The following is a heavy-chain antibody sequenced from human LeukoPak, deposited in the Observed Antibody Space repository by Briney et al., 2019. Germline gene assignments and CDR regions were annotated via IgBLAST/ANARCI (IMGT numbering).Heavy chain of an antibody. CDR2: INHSGST. D-gene: IGHD3-10*01. CDR1: GGSFSGYY. Sequence: SETLSLTCAVYGGSFSGYYWSWIRQPPGKGLEWLGEINHSGSTNYNPSLKSRVTISVGTSKNQFSLKLSSVTAADTAVYYCAVPSMVRGVITAFDIRGQGTMVTVSS. J-gene: IGHJ3*02. V-gene: IGHV4-34*01. CDR3: AVPSMVRGVITAFDI.